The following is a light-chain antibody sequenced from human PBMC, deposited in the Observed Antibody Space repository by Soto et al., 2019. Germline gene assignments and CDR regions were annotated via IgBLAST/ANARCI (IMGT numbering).Light chain of an antibody. CDR1: QSIRTW. Sequence: DIQMTQSPSTLSASVGDRVTMTCRASQSIRTWLAWYQQKPGKAPRLLMYQASSLKSGVPSRFSGSGSETDFTLNITSLQPDDTETYLCQQYSTYLWTFGQGTKVDIK. J-gene: IGKJ1*01. V-gene: IGKV1-5*03. CDR2: QAS. CDR3: QQYSTYLWT.